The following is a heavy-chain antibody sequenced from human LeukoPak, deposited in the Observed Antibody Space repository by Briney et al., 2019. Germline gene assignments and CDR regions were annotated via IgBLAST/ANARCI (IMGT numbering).Heavy chain of an antibody. CDR3: ARSTYYDILTGYSPFDY. V-gene: IGHV3-30*02. CDR1: GFTFSSYG. J-gene: IGHJ4*02. CDR2: IRYDGSNK. Sequence: PGGSLRLSCAASGFTFSSYGMHWVRQAPGKGLEWVAFIRYDGSNKYYADSVKGRFTISRDNSKNTLYLQMNSLRAEDTAVYYCARSTYYDILTGYSPFDYWGQGTLVTVSS. D-gene: IGHD3-9*01.